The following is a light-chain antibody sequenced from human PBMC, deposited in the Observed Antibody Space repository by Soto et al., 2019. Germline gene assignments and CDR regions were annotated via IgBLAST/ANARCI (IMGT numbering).Light chain of an antibody. J-gene: IGLJ1*01. CDR1: SSDVGGYNY. V-gene: IGLV2-8*01. CDR2: EVS. Sequence: QSALTQPPSASGSPGQSVTISCTGASSDVGGYNYVSWYQHHPGKAPKLMIYEVSKRPSGVPDRFSGSKSGNTASLTVSGLQAEDGADYFCSSYAGYGYVFGTGTKLTVL. CDR3: SSYAGYGYV.